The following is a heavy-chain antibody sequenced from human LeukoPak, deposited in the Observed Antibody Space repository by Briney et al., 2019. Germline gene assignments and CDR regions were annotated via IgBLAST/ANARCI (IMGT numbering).Heavy chain of an antibody. V-gene: IGHV5-51*01. Sequence: GESLKISCKGSGCSFTSYWIGWVRQMPGKGLEWMGIIYPGDSDTRYSPSFQGQVTISADKSISTAYLQWSSLKASDTAMYYCARATNFDWSNRYFDYWGQGTLVTVSS. J-gene: IGHJ4*02. CDR3: ARATNFDWSNRYFDY. CDR1: GCSFTSYW. CDR2: IYPGDSDT. D-gene: IGHD3-9*01.